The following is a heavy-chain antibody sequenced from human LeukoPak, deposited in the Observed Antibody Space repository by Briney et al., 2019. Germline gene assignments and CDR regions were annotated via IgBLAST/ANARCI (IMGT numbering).Heavy chain of an antibody. V-gene: IGHV4-39*07. Sequence: SETLSLTWTVSAGSISSSSYYWGWIRQPPGKGLEWIGRIYYSGSTHYNSSLKSRVTISVDTSKNQFSLKLSAVTAADTAVYYCARCPAEVLRSGGYYYYYRDVWGKGTTVTVSS. CDR1: AGSISSSSYY. CDR2: IYYSGST. J-gene: IGHJ6*03. D-gene: IGHD6-19*01. CDR3: ARCPAEVLRSGGYYYYYRDV.